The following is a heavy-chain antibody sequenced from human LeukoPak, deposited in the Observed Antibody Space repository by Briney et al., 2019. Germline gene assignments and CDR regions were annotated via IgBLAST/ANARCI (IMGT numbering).Heavy chain of an antibody. D-gene: IGHD2-15*01. CDR1: GGSISSYY. J-gene: IGHJ6*03. V-gene: IGHV4-59*01. CDR3: ARGLRCSGGSCYSAYYYYYYMDV. CDR2: IYYSGST. Sequence: SETLSLTCTVSGGSISSYYWSWIRQPPGKGLEWIGYIYYSGSTNYNPSLKSRVTISVDTSKYQFSLQLSSVTAADTAVYYCARGLRCSGGSCYSAYYYYYYMDVWGKGTTVTVSS.